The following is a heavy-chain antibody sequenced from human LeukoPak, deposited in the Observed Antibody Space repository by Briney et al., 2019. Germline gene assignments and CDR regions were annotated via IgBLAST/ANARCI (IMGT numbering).Heavy chain of an antibody. CDR1: GFTFSGYW. V-gene: IGHV3-7*05. CDR2: IKHDGSEK. Sequence: GGSLRLSCAASGFTFSGYWMTWVRQAPGKGLEWVANIKHDGSEKFYVDSVKGRFTISRDNAKNSLYLQLNSLRDEDTAVYYCARITGVAAAGDYWGQGTLVTVSS. J-gene: IGHJ4*02. CDR3: ARITGVAAAGDY. D-gene: IGHD6-25*01.